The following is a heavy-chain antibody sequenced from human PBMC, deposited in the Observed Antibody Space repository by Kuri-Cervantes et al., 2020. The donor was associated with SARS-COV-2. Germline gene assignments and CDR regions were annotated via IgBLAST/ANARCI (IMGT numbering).Heavy chain of an antibody. CDR1: GGSFSSYY. CDR3: AREGSGWYGEDYYYYGMDV. V-gene: IGHV4-59*01. Sequence: SETLSLTCAVYGGSFSSYYWSWIRQPPGKGPEWIGYTYYSGSTNYNPSLKSRVTISVDTSKNQFSLKLSSVTAADTAVYYCAREGSGWYGEDYYYYGMDVWGQGTTVTVSS. D-gene: IGHD6-19*01. J-gene: IGHJ6*02. CDR2: TYYSGST.